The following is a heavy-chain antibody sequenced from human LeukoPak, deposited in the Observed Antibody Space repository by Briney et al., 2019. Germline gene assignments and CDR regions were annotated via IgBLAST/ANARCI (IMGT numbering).Heavy chain of an antibody. CDR1: GVTFNNYS. CDR3: ARDYADYVGYFFFDY. J-gene: IGHJ4*02. CDR2: ISGGGATT. Sequence: AGSLRLSCAASGVTFNNYSMNWIRQAPGKGLEWIWSISGGGATTYYADSAKGRFTISRDNSQNTLYLQMNSLRAEDTAVYYCARDYADYVGYFFFDYWGQGTLVTVSS. V-gene: IGHV3-23*01. D-gene: IGHD4-17*01.